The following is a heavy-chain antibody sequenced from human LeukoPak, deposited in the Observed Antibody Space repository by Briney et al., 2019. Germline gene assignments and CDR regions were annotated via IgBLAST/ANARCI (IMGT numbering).Heavy chain of an antibody. V-gene: IGHV4-61*02. J-gene: IGHJ4*02. D-gene: IGHD3-22*01. CDR1: GGSISSSSYY. CDR3: ARDHYYDSSGYYHFDY. Sequence: KPSETLSLTCTVSGGSISSSSYYWSWIRQPAGKGLEWIVRIYTSGSTNYNPSLKSRVTMSVDTSKNQFSLKLSSVTAADTAVYYCARDHYYDSSGYYHFDYWGQGTLVTVSS. CDR2: IYTSGST.